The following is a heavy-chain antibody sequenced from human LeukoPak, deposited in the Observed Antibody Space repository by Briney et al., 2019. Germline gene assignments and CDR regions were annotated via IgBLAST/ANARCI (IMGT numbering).Heavy chain of an antibody. CDR1: GGSISSGGYS. CDR2: IYHSGST. V-gene: IGHV4-30-2*01. CDR3: ARVIVGGRWLLHDYFDY. Sequence: KTPETLSLTCAVSGGSISSGGYSWSWIRQPPGKGLEWIGYIYHSGSTYYNPSLKSRVTISVDRSKNQFSLKLSSVTAADTAVYYCARVIVGGRWLLHDYFDYWGQGTLVTVSS. D-gene: IGHD3-22*01. J-gene: IGHJ4*02.